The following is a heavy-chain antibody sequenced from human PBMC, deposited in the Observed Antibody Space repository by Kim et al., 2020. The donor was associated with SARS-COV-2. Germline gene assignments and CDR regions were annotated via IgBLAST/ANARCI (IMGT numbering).Heavy chain of an antibody. J-gene: IGHJ4*02. D-gene: IGHD3-3*01. CDR3: ATAPLYDFWSGYYTGFDY. Sequence: QGRVTITADESTSTAYMELSSLRSEDTAVYYCATAPLYDFWSGYYTGFDYWGQGTLVTVSS. V-gene: IGHV1-69*01.